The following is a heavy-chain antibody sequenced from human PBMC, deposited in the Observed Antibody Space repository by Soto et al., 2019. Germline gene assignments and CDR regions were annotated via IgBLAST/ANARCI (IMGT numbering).Heavy chain of an antibody. D-gene: IGHD5-18*01. Sequence: XSVKVSCKASGYTFTSYDINWVRQATGQGLEWMGWMNPNSGNTGYAQKFQGRVTMTRNTSISTAYMELSSLRSEDTAVYYCARGYSYGYYYYYGMDVWGQGTTVTVSS. CDR2: MNPNSGNT. J-gene: IGHJ6*02. CDR3: ARGYSYGYYYYYGMDV. CDR1: GYTFTSYD. V-gene: IGHV1-8*01.